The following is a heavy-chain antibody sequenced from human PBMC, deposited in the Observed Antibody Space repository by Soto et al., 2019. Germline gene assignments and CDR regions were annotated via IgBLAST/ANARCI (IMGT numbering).Heavy chain of an antibody. V-gene: IGHV3-33*01. CDR3: ARDNIVVVTAGVVSWFDP. CDR2: IWYDGSNK. CDR1: GFTFSSYG. Sequence: QVQLVESGGGVVQPGRSLRLSCAASGFTFSSYGMHWVRQAPGKGLEWVAVIWYDGSNKYYADSVKGRFTISRDNSKNTLYLQMNSLRAEDTAVYYCARDNIVVVTAGVVSWFDPWGQGTLVTVSS. D-gene: IGHD2-21*02. J-gene: IGHJ5*02.